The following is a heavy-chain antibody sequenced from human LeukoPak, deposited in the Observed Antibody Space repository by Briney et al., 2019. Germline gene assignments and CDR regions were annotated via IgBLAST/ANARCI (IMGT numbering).Heavy chain of an antibody. D-gene: IGHD2-2*02. Sequence: SETLSLTCAGYGGSFSGYHWSWIRQPPGKGLEGIGEINHSGSTNYNPSLKSRVTISVDTSKNQFSLKVSSVTAADTAVYYCARVRIVVVPAAIRWFDPWGQGTLVTVSS. CDR2: INHSGST. J-gene: IGHJ5*02. CDR3: ARVRIVVVPAAIRWFDP. V-gene: IGHV4-34*01. CDR1: GGSFSGYH.